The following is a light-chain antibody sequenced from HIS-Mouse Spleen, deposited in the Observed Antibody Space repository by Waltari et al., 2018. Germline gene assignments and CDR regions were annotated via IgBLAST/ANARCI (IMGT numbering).Light chain of an antibody. V-gene: IGKV1-9*01. Sequence: DIQLTQSPSFLSASVGDRVTITCRASQGISSYLAWYQQKPGKAPKLLIYAASTLQSGVTSRISGSGSGTEFTLTISSLQPEDFATYYCQQLNSYPPTFGQGTKVEIK. CDR2: AAS. CDR3: QQLNSYPPT. CDR1: QGISSY. J-gene: IGKJ1*01.